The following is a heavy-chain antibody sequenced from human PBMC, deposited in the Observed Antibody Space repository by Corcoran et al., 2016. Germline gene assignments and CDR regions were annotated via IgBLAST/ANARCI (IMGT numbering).Heavy chain of an antibody. CDR3: AREMGYCSGGSCYAHDAFDI. J-gene: IGHJ3*02. CDR1: GYTFTSYG. V-gene: IGHV1-18*01. D-gene: IGHD2-15*01. CDR2: ISAYNGNT. Sequence: QVQLVQSGAEVKKPGASVKVSCKASGYTFTSYGISWVRQVPGQGLEWMGWISAYNGNTNYAQKPQGRVTMTTDTSTSTAYMELRSLRSDVTAVYYCAREMGYCSGGSCYAHDAFDIWGQGTMVTVSS.